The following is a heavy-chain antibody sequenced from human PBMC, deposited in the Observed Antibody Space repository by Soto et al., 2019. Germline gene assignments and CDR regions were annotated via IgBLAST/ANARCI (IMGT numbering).Heavy chain of an antibody. V-gene: IGHV4-34*01. Sequence: SETLSLTCAVYGGSFSGYYWSWIRQPPVKVLEWIGEINHSGSTNYNPSLKSRVTISVDTSKNQFSLKLSSVTAADTAVYYCARGRGSSSWYGYYYYYGMDVWGQGTTVTVSS. CDR1: GGSFSGYY. CDR2: INHSGST. CDR3: ARGRGSSSWYGYYYYYGMDV. D-gene: IGHD6-13*01. J-gene: IGHJ6*02.